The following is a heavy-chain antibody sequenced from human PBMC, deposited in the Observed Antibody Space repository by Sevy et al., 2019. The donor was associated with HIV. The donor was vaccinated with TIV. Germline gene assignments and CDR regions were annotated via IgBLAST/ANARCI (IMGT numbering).Heavy chain of an antibody. CDR3: ARESTVGAMMDALDT. V-gene: IGHV3-30*03. CDR2: MSIDGNDK. Sequence: GGSLRLSCAASGFTFSDYGVHWVRQTPHKGLEWVAVMSIDGNDKHCADSARGRFTISRDKSKNTLFLELNSLRHEDTAVYFCARESTVGAMMDALDTWGQGTMVTVSS. CDR1: GFTFSDYG. J-gene: IGHJ3*02. D-gene: IGHD3-16*01.